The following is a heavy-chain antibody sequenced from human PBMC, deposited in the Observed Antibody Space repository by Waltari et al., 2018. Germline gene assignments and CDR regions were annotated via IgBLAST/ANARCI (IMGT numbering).Heavy chain of an antibody. CDR2: INHSGST. CDR1: GGSFSGYY. Sequence: QVQLQQWGAGLLKPSETLSLTCAVYGGSFSGYYCSWIRQPPGKGLEWIGEINHSGSTNYSPSFKSRVTRSVDTSKNQFSLKLSSVTAADTAVYYCARHPRRGDYDYWGQGTLVTVSS. J-gene: IGHJ4*02. V-gene: IGHV4-34*01. CDR3: ARHPRRGDYDY. D-gene: IGHD4-17*01.